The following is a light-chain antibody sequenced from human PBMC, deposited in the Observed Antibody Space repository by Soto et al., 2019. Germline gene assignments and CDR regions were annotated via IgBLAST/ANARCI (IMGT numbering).Light chain of an antibody. Sequence: EIVMTQSADTQSVYPGGRATLSCRASQSVSSNVAWYQQKPGQAPRLLIYDASTRAPGFPARFSGSGSVSEFTLTACRLQSEAFAVYCCHHSNCWAYTFAQGTKVDIK. CDR1: QSVSSN. J-gene: IGKJ2*01. V-gene: IGKV3-15*01. CDR2: DAS. CDR3: HHSNCWAYT.